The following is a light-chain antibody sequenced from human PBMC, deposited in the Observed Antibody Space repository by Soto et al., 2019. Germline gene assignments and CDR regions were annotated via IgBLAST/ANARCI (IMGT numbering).Light chain of an antibody. CDR1: SSNIGTNA. Sequence: VLTQPPSASGTPGQRVTISCSGGSSNIGTNAVNWYQQLPGTAPKLLIHNNNQRPSGVPDRFSGSKSGTSASLAISGLQSEDEADYYCAAWDDSLNGYVFGTGTKVTVL. CDR3: AAWDDSLNGYV. J-gene: IGLJ1*01. V-gene: IGLV1-44*01. CDR2: NNN.